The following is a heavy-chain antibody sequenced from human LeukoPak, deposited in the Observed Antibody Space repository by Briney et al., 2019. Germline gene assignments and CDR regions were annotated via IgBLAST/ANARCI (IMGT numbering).Heavy chain of an antibody. Sequence: GGSLRLSCAASGFTFSSYAMSWVRQAPGKGLEWVSGISGSGGSTYYADSVKGRFTISRDNSKKTLYLQMNSLRAEDTAVYCCAKASRNGSGSYYAEYWGQGTLVTVSS. CDR2: ISGSGGST. D-gene: IGHD3-10*01. CDR1: GFTFSSYA. J-gene: IGHJ4*02. V-gene: IGHV3-23*01. CDR3: AKASRNGSGSYYAEY.